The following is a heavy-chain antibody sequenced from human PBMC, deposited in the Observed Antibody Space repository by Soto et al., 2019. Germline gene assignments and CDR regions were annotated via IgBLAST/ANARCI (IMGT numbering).Heavy chain of an antibody. J-gene: IGHJ4*02. CDR1: GFLLSTSGVG. CDR3: ARALAGYFDY. CDR2: IYWDDDK. Sequence: QITLKESGPTLVKPTQTLTLTCTFSGFLLSTSGVGVGWIRQPPGKALEWLALIYWDDDKRYSPSLKSRLTITKDTSKNQVVLTMTNMDPVDTATYYCARALAGYFDYWGQGTLVTVSS. V-gene: IGHV2-5*02.